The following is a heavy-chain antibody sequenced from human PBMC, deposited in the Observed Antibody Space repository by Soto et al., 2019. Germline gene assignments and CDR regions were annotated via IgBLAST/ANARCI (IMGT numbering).Heavy chain of an antibody. V-gene: IGHV1-46*01. CDR1: GYTFTSHY. D-gene: IGHD3-10*01. CDR3: ARVRVIRGVIPSHFGL. CDR2: INPSGGYT. J-gene: IGHJ4*02. Sequence: QVQVVQSGAEVRKPGASVKVSCKASGYTFTSHYFHWVRQAPGQGLEWMGIINPSGGYTNYAQKFQGRITMTSDTSTSTVYMELSRLTSEDTAVYYCARVRVIRGVIPSHFGLWGQGTLVTVSS.